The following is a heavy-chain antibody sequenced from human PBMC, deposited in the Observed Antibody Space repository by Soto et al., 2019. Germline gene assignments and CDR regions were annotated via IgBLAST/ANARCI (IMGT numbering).Heavy chain of an antibody. CDR1: SASLGDHY. CDR2: VHPSGST. Sequence: NPSETLSLTGAVFSASLGDHYWAWIRQSPDKGLEWIGEVHPSGSTDYNTSLKSRLTLSLDTSKNQFSLILLSVTAADTGVYYCARDRQYSHFWSGYQYEGPYGMDVWGQGTTVTVSS. CDR3: ARDRQYSHFWSGYQYEGPYGMDV. J-gene: IGHJ6*02. V-gene: IGHV4-34*01. D-gene: IGHD3-3*02.